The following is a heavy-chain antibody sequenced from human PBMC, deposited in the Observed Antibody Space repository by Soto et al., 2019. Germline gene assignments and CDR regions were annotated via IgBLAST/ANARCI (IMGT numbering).Heavy chain of an antibody. J-gene: IGHJ4*02. Sequence: SETLSLTCSVSGGSISSSSYYWGWIRQPPGKGLEWIGSIYYSGSTYYNPSLKSRVTISVDTSKNQFSLKLSSVTAADTAVYYCARSGIAAPPSDYWGQGTLVTVSS. CDR2: IYYSGST. CDR3: ARSGIAAPPSDY. V-gene: IGHV4-39*07. CDR1: GGSISSSSYY. D-gene: IGHD6-13*01.